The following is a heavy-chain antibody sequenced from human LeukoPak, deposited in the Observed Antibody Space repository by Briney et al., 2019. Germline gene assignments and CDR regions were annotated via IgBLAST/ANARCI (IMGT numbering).Heavy chain of an antibody. D-gene: IGHD2/OR15-2a*01. V-gene: IGHV3-48*02. CDR2: ISSSSSTI. J-gene: IGHJ4*02. Sequence: GGSLRLSCAASGFTFSTYSMNWVRQAPGKGLEWVSYISSSSSTIHYADSVKGRFSISRDNAKNSLYLQMNSLRDEDTAVYYCATFRDYWGQGTLVTVSS. CDR3: ATFRDY. CDR1: GFTFSTYS.